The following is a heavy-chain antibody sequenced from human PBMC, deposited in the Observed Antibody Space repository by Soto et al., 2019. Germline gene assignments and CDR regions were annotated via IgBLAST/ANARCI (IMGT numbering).Heavy chain of an antibody. Sequence: SLKVSCNASGGTFSSYAISWVLQAPGQGLEWMGGIIPIFGTANYAQKFQGRVTITADESTSTAYMELSSLRSEDTAVYYCARKVAAAAGPWFDYWGQGTLVTVSS. CDR1: GGTFSSYA. J-gene: IGHJ4*02. V-gene: IGHV1-69*13. CDR3: ARKVAAAAGPWFDY. CDR2: IIPIFGTA. D-gene: IGHD6-13*01.